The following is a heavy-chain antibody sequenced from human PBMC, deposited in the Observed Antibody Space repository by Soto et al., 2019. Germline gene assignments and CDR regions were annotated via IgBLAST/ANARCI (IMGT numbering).Heavy chain of an antibody. Sequence: PSETLSLTCTVSGGSISSGGYYWSWIRQHPGRGLEWIGYIYYSGSTYYNPSLKSRVTMSVDTSQNQFSLNLTSVTAADTAVYYCARGSYYYDGSGYFPPFDHWGQGTLVTVSS. CDR1: GGSISSGGYY. CDR3: ARGSYYYDGSGYFPPFDH. CDR2: IYYSGST. J-gene: IGHJ4*02. V-gene: IGHV4-31*03. D-gene: IGHD3-22*01.